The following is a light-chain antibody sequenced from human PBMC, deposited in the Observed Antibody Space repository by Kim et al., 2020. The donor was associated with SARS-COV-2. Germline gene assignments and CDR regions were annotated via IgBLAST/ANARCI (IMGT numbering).Light chain of an antibody. CDR3: SAWDSSLSAVV. CDR1: SNNVGNQG. J-gene: IGLJ2*01. V-gene: IGLV10-54*01. CDR2: RNN. Sequence: RQTATRTCAGNSNNVGNQGAAWLQQHQGHPPKLRSYRNNNRPSGISERLSASRSGNTASLTITGLQPEDEADYYCSAWDSSLSAVVFGGGTQLTVL.